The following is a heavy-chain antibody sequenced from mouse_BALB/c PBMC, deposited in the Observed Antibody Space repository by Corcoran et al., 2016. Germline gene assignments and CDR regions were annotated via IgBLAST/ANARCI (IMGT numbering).Heavy chain of an antibody. J-gene: IGHJ3*01. V-gene: IGHV9-3-1*01. CDR3: ARETTATD. CDR2: INTYTGEP. CDR1: GYTFTNYG. D-gene: IGHD1-2*01. Sequence: QIQLVQSGPELKKPGETVKISCKASGYTFTNYGMNWVNQAPGKGLKWMGCINTYTGEPTYADDFKGRFAFSLETSASTAYLQINNLKNEDTATYFCARETTATDWGQGTLVTVSA.